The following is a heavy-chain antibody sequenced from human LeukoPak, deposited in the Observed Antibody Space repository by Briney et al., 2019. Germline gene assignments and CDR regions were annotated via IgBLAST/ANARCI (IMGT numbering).Heavy chain of an antibody. CDR1: GDSITSYF. CDR2: MYHSGST. D-gene: IGHD7-27*01. CDR3: ARLTGERNWLDP. V-gene: IGHV4-59*08. J-gene: IGHJ5*02. Sequence: PSETLSLTCTVSGDSITSYFWSWIRQPPGKGLEWIGYMYHSGSTNYNPSLKSRVTISVDTSKNQFSLKLSSVTAADTAVYYCARLTGERNWLDPWGQGTLVTVSS.